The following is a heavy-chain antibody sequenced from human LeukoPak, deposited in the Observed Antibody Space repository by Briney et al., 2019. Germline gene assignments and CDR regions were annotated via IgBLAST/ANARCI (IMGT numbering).Heavy chain of an antibody. V-gene: IGHV4-59*12. D-gene: IGHD2-15*01. CDR1: GGSISSYY. J-gene: IGHJ4*02. Sequence: SETLSLTCTVSGGSISSYYWSWIRQPPGKGLEWIGYIYYSGSTNYNPSLRSRVTISVDTSKNQFSLKLSSVTAADTAVYYCAREDPLLRYFDYWGQGTLVTVSS. CDR3: AREDPLLRYFDY. CDR2: IYYSGST.